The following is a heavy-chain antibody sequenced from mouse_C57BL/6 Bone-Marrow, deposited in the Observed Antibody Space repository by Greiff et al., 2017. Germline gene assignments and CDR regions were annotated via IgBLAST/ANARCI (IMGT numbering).Heavy chain of an antibody. CDR3: ARRIHGAMDY. CDR2: NSNGGGST. Sequence: EVILVESGGGLVQPGGSLKLSCAASGFTFSDYYMYWGRQTPEKRMEWVAYNSNGGGSTYYPYTVKGRFTISRENAKNTLYLKMSRLKSEDTAMYYCARRIHGAMDYWGQGTSVTVSS. CDR1: GFTFSDYY. V-gene: IGHV5-12*01. J-gene: IGHJ4*01.